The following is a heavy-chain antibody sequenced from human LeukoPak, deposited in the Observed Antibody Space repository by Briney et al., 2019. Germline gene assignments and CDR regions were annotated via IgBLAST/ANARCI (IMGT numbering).Heavy chain of an antibody. CDR2: IYHSGGT. CDR3: ASEGDTAMV. Sequence: SETLSLTCTVSGGSISSGDYYWTWIRQPPGKGLEWLGYIYHSGGTYYNPSRKSRVTISVDTSKDQVSLKLTSVTAADTAVYYCASEGDTAMVWGQGTLVTASS. D-gene: IGHD5-18*01. CDR1: GGSISSGDYY. J-gene: IGHJ4*02. V-gene: IGHV4-30-4*01.